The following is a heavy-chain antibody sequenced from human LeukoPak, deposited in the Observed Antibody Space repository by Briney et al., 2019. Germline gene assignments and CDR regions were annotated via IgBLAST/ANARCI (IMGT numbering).Heavy chain of an antibody. CDR3: ARAHVDTAMVTGRFDY. V-gene: IGHV1-46*01. Sequence: GASVKVSCKASGYTFTSYYMHWVRQAPGQGLEWMGIINPSGGSTSYAQKFRGRVTMTRDTSTSTVYMELSSLRSEDTAVYYCARAHVDTAMVTGRFDYWGQGTLVTVSS. CDR2: INPSGGST. CDR1: GYTFTSYY. D-gene: IGHD5-18*01. J-gene: IGHJ4*02.